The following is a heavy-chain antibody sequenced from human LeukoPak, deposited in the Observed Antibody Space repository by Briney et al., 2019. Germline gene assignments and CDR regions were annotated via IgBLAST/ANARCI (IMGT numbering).Heavy chain of an antibody. CDR3: ARGDDYGGQSIVF. D-gene: IGHD4-23*01. J-gene: IGHJ4*02. Sequence: GGSLRLSCAASGFTFSGYAMHWVRQAPGKGLEWLSYISTVGNTIYYGDSVKGRFTISRDNAKNSLHLQMNSLRAEDTAVYYCARGDDYGGQSIVFWGRGTLVTVSS. CDR1: GFTFSGYA. CDR2: ISTVGNTI. V-gene: IGHV3-48*03.